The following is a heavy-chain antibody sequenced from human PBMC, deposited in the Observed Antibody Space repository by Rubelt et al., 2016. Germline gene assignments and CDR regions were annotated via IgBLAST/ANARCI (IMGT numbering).Heavy chain of an antibody. D-gene: IGHD4-23*01. Sequence: EVQLLESGGGLVQPGGSLRLSCAASGFTFSSYAMSWVRQAPGKGLEWVSGISGSDTRTYYADSVKGQFTISRDNSKNTRYLQRTSLGAEETAVYYCAKGSRDYGGKLDYWGQGTLVTVSS. CDR3: AKGSRDYGGKLDY. CDR2: ISGSDTRT. V-gene: IGHV3-23*01. J-gene: IGHJ4*02. CDR1: GFTFSSYA.